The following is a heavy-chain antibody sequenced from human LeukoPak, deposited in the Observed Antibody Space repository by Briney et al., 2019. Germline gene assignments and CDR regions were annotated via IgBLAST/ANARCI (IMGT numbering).Heavy chain of an antibody. V-gene: IGHV3-23*01. D-gene: IGHD4-17*01. CDR1: GFTFSSYA. Sequence: GGSLRLSCAASGFTFSSYAMSWVRQAPGKGLEWVSAISGSGGSTYYADSVKSRFTISRDNSKNTLYLQMNSLRAEDTAVYYCAKRPYGDYGLDYFDYWGQGTLVTVSS. CDR2: ISGSGGST. CDR3: AKRPYGDYGLDYFDY. J-gene: IGHJ4*02.